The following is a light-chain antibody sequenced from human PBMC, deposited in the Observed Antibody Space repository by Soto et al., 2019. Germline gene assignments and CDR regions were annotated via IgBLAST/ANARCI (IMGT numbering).Light chain of an antibody. CDR2: DVG. Sequence: QSALTQPASVSGSPGQSITISCTGTSSDVGGYNYVSWYQQHPDKAPKLMIYDVGTRPSGVSHRFSGSKSGNTASLTISGLQAEDEADYYCSSHTSSSTVVFGGGTKVTVL. CDR3: SSHTSSSTVV. CDR1: SSDVGGYNY. V-gene: IGLV2-14*01. J-gene: IGLJ2*01.